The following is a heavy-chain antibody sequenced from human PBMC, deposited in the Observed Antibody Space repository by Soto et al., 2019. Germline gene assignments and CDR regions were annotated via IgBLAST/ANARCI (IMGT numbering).Heavy chain of an antibody. D-gene: IGHD5-18*01. CDR3: ASGYSYGFSPYYYYGMDV. J-gene: IGHJ6*02. CDR2: ISSSGGST. Sequence: EVQLLESGGGLVQPGGSLRLSCAASGFTFSSYAMSWVRQAPGKGLEWVSAISSSGGSTYYADSVKGRFTISRDNSKNTPYLQMNSLRADDTAVYYCASGYSYGFSPYYYYGMDVWGQGTTVTVSS. V-gene: IGHV3-23*01. CDR1: GFTFSSYA.